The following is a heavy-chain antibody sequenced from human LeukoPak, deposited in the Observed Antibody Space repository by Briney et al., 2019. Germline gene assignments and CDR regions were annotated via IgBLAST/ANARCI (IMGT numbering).Heavy chain of an antibody. J-gene: IGHJ4*02. Sequence: SETLSLTCTVSGGSISSYYWSWIRQPPGKGLEWIGYIYYSGSTNYNPSPKSRATISVDTSKNQFSLKLSSVTAADTAVYYCARDSCSGGSCYLGYWGQGTLVTVSS. D-gene: IGHD2-15*01. CDR2: IYYSGST. V-gene: IGHV4-59*01. CDR1: GGSISSYY. CDR3: ARDSCSGGSCYLGY.